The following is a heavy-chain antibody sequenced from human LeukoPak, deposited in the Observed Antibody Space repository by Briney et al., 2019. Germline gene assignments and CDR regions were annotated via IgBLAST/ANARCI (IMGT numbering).Heavy chain of an antibody. V-gene: IGHV3-53*01. CDR3: ATDVDNIPLQH. J-gene: IGHJ4*02. Sequence: QPGGSLRLSCAASGFTVSNYYMSWVRQAPGKGLEWVSVIYSDDRTYHADSVKGRVTISRDISKNTLYLQMISLRAEDTAVYYCATDVDNIPLQHWGQGTLVTVSS. CDR1: GFTVSNYY. D-gene: IGHD2-2*02. CDR2: IYSDDRT.